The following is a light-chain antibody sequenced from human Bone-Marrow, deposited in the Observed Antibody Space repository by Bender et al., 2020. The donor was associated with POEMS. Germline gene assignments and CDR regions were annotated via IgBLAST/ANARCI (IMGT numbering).Light chain of an antibody. CDR1: GSEVGGFGY. J-gene: IGLJ2*01. Sequence: QSALTQPASVSGSPGQSITISCTGSGSEVGGFGYVSWYQQHPVKAPKLIIYEVTNRPSGVSHRFSGSKSGNTASLSISGLQSEDEANYYCSSYTRFSTVVFGGGTKLTVL. V-gene: IGLV2-14*03. CDR3: SSYTRFSTVV. CDR2: EVT.